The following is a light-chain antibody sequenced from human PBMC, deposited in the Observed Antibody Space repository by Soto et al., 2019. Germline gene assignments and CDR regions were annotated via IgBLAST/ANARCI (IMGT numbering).Light chain of an antibody. CDR2: GAS. CDR1: QDIGTK. Sequence: EIVMTQSPAILSVSPGERGTLSCRASQDIGTKLAWYQQKPGQAPSLLMYGASSRATGIPDRFSGSGSGTDFTLTISRLEPEDFAVYYCQQYGSSPSTFGQGTRLEIK. V-gene: IGKV3-20*01. J-gene: IGKJ5*01. CDR3: QQYGSSPST.